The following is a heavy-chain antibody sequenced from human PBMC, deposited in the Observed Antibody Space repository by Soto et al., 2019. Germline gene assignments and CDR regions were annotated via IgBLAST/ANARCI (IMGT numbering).Heavy chain of an antibody. CDR2: ISYDGSNK. Sequence: QVQLVESGGGVVQPGRSLRLSCAASGFTFSSYGMHWVRQAPGKGLEWVAVISYDGSNKYYADSVKGRFTISRDNSKNTLYLQMNSLRAEDTDVYYCANEVGQQLAENWFDPWGQGTLVTVSS. CDR1: GFTFSSYG. V-gene: IGHV3-30*18. D-gene: IGHD6-13*01. CDR3: ANEVGQQLAENWFDP. J-gene: IGHJ5*02.